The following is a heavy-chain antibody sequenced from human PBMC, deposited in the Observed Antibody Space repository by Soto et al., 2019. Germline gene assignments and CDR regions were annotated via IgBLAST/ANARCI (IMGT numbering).Heavy chain of an antibody. V-gene: IGHV3-64*01. CDR1: GFTFSTYD. J-gene: IGHJ3*01. CDR3: VRDPFVHDAFDF. CDR2: TRHRGSST. Sequence: GGSLRLSCVGSGFTFSTYDLHWVRQAPGKGLEYVSGTRHRGSSTYYANSVKGRFTISRDNSKNTLYLQMGSLRPEDMAVYYCVRDPFVHDAFDFWGQGTMVTVS.